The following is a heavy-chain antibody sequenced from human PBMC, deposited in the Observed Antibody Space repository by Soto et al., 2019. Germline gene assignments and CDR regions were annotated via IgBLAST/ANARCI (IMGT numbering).Heavy chain of an antibody. Sequence: GGSLRLSCAASGFTFSSYGMHWVRQAPGKGLEWVAVISYDGSNKYYADSVKGRFTISRDNSKNTLYLQMNSLRAEDTAVYYCAKDDQLRYFDWSLDYWGQGTLVTFSS. J-gene: IGHJ4*02. CDR1: GFTFSSYG. CDR2: ISYDGSNK. D-gene: IGHD3-9*01. V-gene: IGHV3-30*18. CDR3: AKDDQLRYFDWSLDY.